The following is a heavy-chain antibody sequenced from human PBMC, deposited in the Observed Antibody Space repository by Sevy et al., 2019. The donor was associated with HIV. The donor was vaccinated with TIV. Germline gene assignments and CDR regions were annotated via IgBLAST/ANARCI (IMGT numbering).Heavy chain of an antibody. V-gene: IGHV3-21*01. Sequence: GGSLRLSCAASGFTFSSYGLSSYSMNWVRQAPGKGLEWVSSSSSSSSYIFYADSVKGRFTISRDNAKNSVYLQMNSLRAEDTAVYYCARDRGVGTSSYGMDVWGQGTKVTVSS. CDR3: ARDRGVGTSSYGMDV. CDR1: GFTFSSYGLSSYS. J-gene: IGHJ6*02. CDR2: SSSSSSYI. D-gene: IGHD1-26*01.